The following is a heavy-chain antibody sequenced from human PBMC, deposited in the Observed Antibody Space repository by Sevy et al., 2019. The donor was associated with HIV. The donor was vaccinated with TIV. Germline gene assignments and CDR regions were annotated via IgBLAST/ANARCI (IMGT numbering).Heavy chain of an antibody. J-gene: IGHJ3*02. CDR2: IYYSGST. Sequence: SETLSLTCTVSGGSVSSGSYYWSWIRQPPGKGLEWIGYIYYSGSTNYNPSLKSRVTISVDTSKNQFSLKLSSVTAADTAVYYCARSATDTAMNYGAFDIWGQGTMVTVSS. V-gene: IGHV4-61*01. CDR3: ARSATDTAMNYGAFDI. D-gene: IGHD5-18*01. CDR1: GGSVSSGSYY.